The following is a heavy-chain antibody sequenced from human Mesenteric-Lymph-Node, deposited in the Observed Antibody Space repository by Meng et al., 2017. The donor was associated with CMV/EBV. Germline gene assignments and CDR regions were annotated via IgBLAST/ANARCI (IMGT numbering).Heavy chain of an antibody. CDR2: VHHSGTT. V-gene: IGHV4-39*01. CDR3: ARRGNYDSDYSEY. J-gene: IGHJ4*02. Sequence: QLVLQESGPELLNLSNTLSLSCMVSGESISNSTYYWTWIRQPPGKGLEWIGSVHHSGTTYYNPSLKGRLTISVDTSANLFSLRLTTVTAADTATYYCARRGNYDSDYSEYWGQGTLVTVSS. CDR1: GESISNSTYY. D-gene: IGHD3-22*01.